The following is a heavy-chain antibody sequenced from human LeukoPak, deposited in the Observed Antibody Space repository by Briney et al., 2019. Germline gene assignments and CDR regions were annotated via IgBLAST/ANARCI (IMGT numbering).Heavy chain of an antibody. CDR3: ARGPNSSSFNWYFDL. V-gene: IGHV4-4*07. CDR2: IYTSGST. D-gene: IGHD6-13*01. CDR1: GGSISSYY. Sequence: PSETLSLTSTVSGGSISSYYWSWIRQPAGKGLEWIGRIYTSGSTNYNPSLKSRVTMSVDTSKNQFSLKLSSVTAADTAVYYCARGPNSSSFNWYFDLWGRGTLVTVSS. J-gene: IGHJ2*01.